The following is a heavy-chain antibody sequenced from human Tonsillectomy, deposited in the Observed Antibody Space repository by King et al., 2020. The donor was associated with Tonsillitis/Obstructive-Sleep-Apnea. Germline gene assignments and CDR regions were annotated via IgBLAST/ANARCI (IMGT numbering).Heavy chain of an antibody. CDR1: GYTFTIFP. Sequence: QLVQSGSELKRPGASVKVSCKASGYTFTIFPRNWCRQAPGQGLEGRGWINTNTGNPTYARGFTGRFVFSLDTSVSTAYLQISSLKAEDTAVYYCARDPPDYYGSGIQYWGQGTLVTVSS. D-gene: IGHD3-10*01. CDR2: INTNTGNP. V-gene: IGHV7-4-1*02. J-gene: IGHJ4*02. CDR3: ARDPPDYYGSGIQY.